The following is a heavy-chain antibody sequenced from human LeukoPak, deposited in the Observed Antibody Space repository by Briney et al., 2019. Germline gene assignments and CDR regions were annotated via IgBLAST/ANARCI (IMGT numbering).Heavy chain of an antibody. J-gene: IGHJ6*03. D-gene: IGHD2-2*01. V-gene: IGHV3-23*01. CDR2: ISGSGGST. CDR3: ANEFTVPGYYYYMDV. Sequence: PGGSGRLFCAASGFTFSSYAMSWVRQAPGKGPEWVSAISGSGGSTYYADSVKGRFTISRDISKNTLYLQMNSLRAEDTAVYYCANEFTVPGYYYYMDVWGKGTTVTVSS. CDR1: GFTFSSYA.